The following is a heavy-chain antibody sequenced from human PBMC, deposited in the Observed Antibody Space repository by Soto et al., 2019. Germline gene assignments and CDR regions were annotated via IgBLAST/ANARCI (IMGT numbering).Heavy chain of an antibody. CDR3: ASLHSWFGEEAT. V-gene: IGHV3-48*02. CDR2: ITGGGDVE. J-gene: IGHJ4*02. D-gene: IGHD3-10*01. CDR1: GFTFSSYS. Sequence: EVQLVESGGGLVQPGGSLRLSCAASGFTFSSYSMNWVRQAPGKGLEWVSYITGGGDVEAYADSVKGRFTISRDNSKKSIFLQMNSLRDEDTAVYYFASLHSWFGEEATWGQGALVTVSS.